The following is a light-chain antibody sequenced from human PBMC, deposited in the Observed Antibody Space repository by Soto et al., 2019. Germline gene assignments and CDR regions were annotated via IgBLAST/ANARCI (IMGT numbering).Light chain of an antibody. CDR1: RSDIGAYNF. V-gene: IGLV2-14*03. CDR2: DFN. J-gene: IGLJ2*01. CDR3: TSWTPSTTMI. Sequence: QSALTQPASVSGSPGQSITISCTGTRSDIGAYNFVSWYQQHPGEVPKLILYDFNVRPSGVSNRFSGSKSGNTASLTISGLQAEEEADYYCTSWTPSTTMIFGSGTKVTAL.